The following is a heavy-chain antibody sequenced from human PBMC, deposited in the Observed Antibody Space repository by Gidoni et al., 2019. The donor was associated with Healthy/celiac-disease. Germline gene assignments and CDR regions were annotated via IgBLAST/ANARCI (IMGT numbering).Heavy chain of an antibody. CDR3: ARDTSRHPAIY. J-gene: IGHJ4*02. CDR2: IYTSGST. D-gene: IGHD5-18*01. V-gene: IGHV4-61*02. CDR1: GGSISSGSYY. Sequence: QVQLQESGPGLVKPSQTLSLTCTVPGGSISSGSYYWSWIRQPAGKGLEWIGRIYTSGSTNYNPSLKSRVTISVDTSKNQFSLKLSSVTAADTAVYYCARDTSRHPAIYWGQGTLVTVSS.